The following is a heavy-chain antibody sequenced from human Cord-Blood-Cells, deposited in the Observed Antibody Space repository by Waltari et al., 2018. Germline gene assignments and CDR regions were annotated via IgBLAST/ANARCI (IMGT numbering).Heavy chain of an antibody. J-gene: IGHJ6*02. D-gene: IGHD6-19*01. Sequence: QLQLQESGPGLVKPSETLSLTCTVSGGSISSSSYYWGWIRQPPGKGLEWIGSIYCSGSTYYNPSLKSRVTISVDTSKNQFSLKLSSVTAADTAVYYCARQQDSSGWYYYYGMDVWGQGTTVTVSS. CDR1: GGSISSSSYY. CDR3: ARQQDSSGWYYYYGMDV. CDR2: IYCSGST. V-gene: IGHV4-39*01.